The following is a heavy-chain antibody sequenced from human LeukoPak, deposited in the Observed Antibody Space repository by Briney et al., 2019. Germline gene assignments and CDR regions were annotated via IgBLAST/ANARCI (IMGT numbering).Heavy chain of an antibody. D-gene: IGHD6-13*01. V-gene: IGHV3-9*01. CDR3: AKGGYSSSWYSARGYYYGMDV. Sequence: GGSLRLSCAASGFTFDDYAMHWVRQAPGKGLEWVSGISWNSGSIGYADSVKSRFTISRDNAKNSLYLQMNSLRAEDTALYYCAKGGYSSSWYSARGYYYGMDVWGQGTTVTVSS. J-gene: IGHJ6*02. CDR1: GFTFDDYA. CDR2: ISWNSGSI.